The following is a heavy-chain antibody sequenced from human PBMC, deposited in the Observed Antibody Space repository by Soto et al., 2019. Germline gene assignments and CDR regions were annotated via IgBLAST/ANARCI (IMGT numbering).Heavy chain of an antibody. J-gene: IGHJ4*02. CDR1: GLTLSNTW. D-gene: IGHD6-19*01. Sequence: PGGSLRLSCVGSGLTLSNTWMSWVRQAPEKGLERLGRIKSKSDGGAIEYIAPVKGRCSISRDDSKNTVYLELNSLKTEDTAVYYCTTGTNSGWFEYYFDYWGQGALVTVSS. CDR2: IKSKSDGGAI. V-gene: IGHV3-15*01. CDR3: TTGTNSGWFEYYFDY.